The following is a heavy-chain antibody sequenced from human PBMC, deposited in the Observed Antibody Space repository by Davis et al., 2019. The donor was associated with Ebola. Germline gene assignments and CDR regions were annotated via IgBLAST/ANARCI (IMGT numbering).Heavy chain of an antibody. CDR3: ARAVSPTSDYYMDV. CDR2: INPKSGGT. J-gene: IGHJ6*03. V-gene: IGHV1-2*04. CDR1: GYTFIDYY. Sequence: SVKVSCKASGYTFIDYYIHWVRQAPGQGLEWMGWINPKSGGTKYAQKFQDWVTMTRDTSISTAYVELSGLTSDDTALYSCARAVSPTSDYYMDVWGKGTAVTVSS. D-gene: IGHD5/OR15-5a*01.